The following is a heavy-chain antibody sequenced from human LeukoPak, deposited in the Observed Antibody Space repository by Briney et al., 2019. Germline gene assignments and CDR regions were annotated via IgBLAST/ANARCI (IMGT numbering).Heavy chain of an antibody. Sequence: GGSLRLSCAASGFTVSSNYMSWVRQAPGKGLEWVSVNYSGGSTYYADSVKGRFTISRDNSKNTLYLQMNSLRAEDTAVYYCAREWDCSSTSCYSRGYFDYWGQGTLVTVSS. V-gene: IGHV3-66*02. CDR3: AREWDCSSTSCYSRGYFDY. CDR2: NYSGGST. J-gene: IGHJ4*02. CDR1: GFTVSSNY. D-gene: IGHD2-2*01.